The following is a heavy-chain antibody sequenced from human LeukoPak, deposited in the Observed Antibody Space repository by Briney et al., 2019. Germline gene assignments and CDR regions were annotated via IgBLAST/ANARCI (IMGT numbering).Heavy chain of an antibody. CDR2: IYTSGST. CDR3: ARGPASPPHTNWFDP. CDR1: GGSISSYY. V-gene: IGHV4-4*07. J-gene: IGHJ5*02. Sequence: SETLSLTCTVSGGSISSYYWSWIRQPAGKGLEWIGRIYTSGSTNYNPSLKSRVTISVDTSKNQFSLKLSSVTAADTAVYYCARGPASPPHTNWFDPWGQGTLVTVSS.